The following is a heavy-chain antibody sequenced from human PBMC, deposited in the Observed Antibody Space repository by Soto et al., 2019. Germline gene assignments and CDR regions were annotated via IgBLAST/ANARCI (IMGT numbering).Heavy chain of an antibody. CDR2: ISSSSSTI. Sequence: RLSCAASGFTFSSYSMNWVRQAPGKGLEWVSFISSSSSTIYYADSVKGRFTISRDNAKNSLYLQMNSLRAKDTAVYYCAREGSTVTTSWPREIDCWGQGTLVTVSS. CDR1: GFTFSSYS. CDR3: AREGSTVTTSWPREIDC. J-gene: IGHJ4*02. V-gene: IGHV3-48*01. D-gene: IGHD4-4*01.